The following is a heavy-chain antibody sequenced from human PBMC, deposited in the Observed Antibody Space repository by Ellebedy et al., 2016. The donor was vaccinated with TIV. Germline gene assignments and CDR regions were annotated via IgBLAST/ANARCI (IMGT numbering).Heavy chain of an antibody. Sequence: GGSLRLSCAASEFTFSSYWMSWVRQAPGKGLEWVANIGQDGSEKYYVDSVKGRFTISRDNARNSLYLQMNSLRAEDTAVYYCASDGSYGDYLSPTHAFVIWGQGTMVTVSS. D-gene: IGHD4-17*01. CDR1: EFTFSSYW. J-gene: IGHJ3*02. V-gene: IGHV3-7*01. CDR3: ASDGSYGDYLSPTHAFVI. CDR2: IGQDGSEK.